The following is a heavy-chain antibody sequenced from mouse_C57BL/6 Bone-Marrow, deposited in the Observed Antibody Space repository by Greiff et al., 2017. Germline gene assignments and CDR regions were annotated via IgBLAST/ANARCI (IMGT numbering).Heavy chain of an antibody. CDR2: ISRGGSYT. D-gene: IGHD2-14*01. CDR1: GFTSSSYG. Sequence: EVKLMESGGDLVKPGGSLKLSCAASGFTSSSYGMSWVRQTPDKTLEWVAIISRGGSYTYYTDSVKGRHTNARDNAQNTLYLQMSSLKSEDTAMYELSSCSRYLYYFDYWGQGTTLTVSS. CDR3: SSCSRYLYYFDY. J-gene: IGHJ2*01. V-gene: IGHV5-6*01.